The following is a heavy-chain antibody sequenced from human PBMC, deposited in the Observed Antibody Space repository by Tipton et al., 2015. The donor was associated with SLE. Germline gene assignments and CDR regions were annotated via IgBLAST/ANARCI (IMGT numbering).Heavy chain of an antibody. Sequence: TLSLTCTVSGGSISSHYWSWIRQPPGKGLEWIGYIYYSGSTNYNPSLKSRVTISVDTSKNQLSLKLSSVTAADTAVYYCARDYYGWFDPWGQGTLVTVSS. D-gene: IGHD3-22*01. CDR1: GGSISSHY. V-gene: IGHV4-59*11. J-gene: IGHJ5*02. CDR2: IYYSGST. CDR3: ARDYYGWFDP.